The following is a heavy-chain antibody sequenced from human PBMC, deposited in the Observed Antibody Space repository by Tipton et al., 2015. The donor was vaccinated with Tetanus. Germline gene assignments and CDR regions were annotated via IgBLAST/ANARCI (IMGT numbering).Heavy chain of an antibody. V-gene: IGHV3-53*01. CDR1: GFTVSSNY. Sequence: SLRLSCAASGFTVSSNYMSWVRQAPGKGLEWVSVIYSGGSTYYADSVKGRFTISRDNSKDTLYLQMNSLRAEDTAVYYCARGYDYGSGSYYSPPFLDYWGQGTLVTVSS. D-gene: IGHD3-10*01. CDR3: ARGYDYGSGSYYSPPFLDY. J-gene: IGHJ4*02. CDR2: IYSGGST.